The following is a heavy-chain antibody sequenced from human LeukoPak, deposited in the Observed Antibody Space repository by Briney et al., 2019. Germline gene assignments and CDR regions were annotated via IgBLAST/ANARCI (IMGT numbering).Heavy chain of an antibody. V-gene: IGHV4-61*01. Sequence: SETLSLTCTVSGGSVSSGSYYWSWIRQPPGKGLEWIGYIYYSGSTNYNPSLKSRVTISVDTSKNQFSLKLSSVTAADTAVYYCARIRYGAVAGTDYWGQGTLVTVSS. D-gene: IGHD6-19*01. CDR3: ARIRYGAVAGTDY. J-gene: IGHJ4*02. CDR2: IYYSGST. CDR1: GGSVSSGSYY.